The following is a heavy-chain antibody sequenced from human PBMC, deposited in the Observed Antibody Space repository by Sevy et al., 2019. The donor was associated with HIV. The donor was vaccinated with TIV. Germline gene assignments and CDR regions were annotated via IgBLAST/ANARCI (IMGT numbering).Heavy chain of an antibody. V-gene: IGHV1-69*13. CDR2: IIPIFGTA. D-gene: IGHD2-15*01. CDR3: ARGGRLLHVNWFDP. CDR1: GGTFSSYA. J-gene: IGHJ5*02. Sequence: ASVKVSCKASGGTFSSYAISWVRQAPGQGLEWMGGIIPIFGTANYAQKFQGRVTITADESTSTAYMELSSLRSEDTAVYYCARGGRLLHVNWFDPWGQGTLVTVSS.